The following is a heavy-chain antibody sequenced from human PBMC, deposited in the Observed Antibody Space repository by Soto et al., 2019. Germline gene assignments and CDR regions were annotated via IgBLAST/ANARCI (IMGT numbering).Heavy chain of an antibody. V-gene: IGHV4-30-2*01. CDR3: ARLQFGEGFDY. J-gene: IGHJ4*02. CDR1: GGSISGGGFS. Sequence: TLSLTCAVSGGSISGGGFSWIWIRQPPGKGLEWIGYILHTGGTQYNPSLKSRVSMSVDKSKNQFSLHLTSVTAADTAVYYCARLQFGEGFDYWGQGALVTVSS. D-gene: IGHD3-10*01. CDR2: ILHTGGT.